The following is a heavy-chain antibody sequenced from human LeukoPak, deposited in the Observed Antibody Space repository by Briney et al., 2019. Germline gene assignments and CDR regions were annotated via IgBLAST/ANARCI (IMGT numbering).Heavy chain of an antibody. CDR1: GFTLSSYW. V-gene: IGHV3-7*01. CDR2: IKQDGVEQ. CDR3: ARGGYSFDY. Sequence: GGSLRLSCAASGFTLSSYWMTWVRQAPGKGLEWVANIKQDGVEQNYVDSVTGRFTMSRDNAKNSLDLQMNSLRVEDTAVYYCARGGYSFDYLGQETLVAVSS. J-gene: IGHJ4*02. D-gene: IGHD5-18*01.